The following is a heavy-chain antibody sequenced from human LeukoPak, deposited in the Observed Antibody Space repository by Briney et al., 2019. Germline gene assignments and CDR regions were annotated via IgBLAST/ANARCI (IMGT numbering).Heavy chain of an antibody. J-gene: IGHJ6*03. CDR1: GGSISSHY. CDR2: IYYSGST. V-gene: IGHV4-59*11. CDR3: ARGYYDFWSGYYKPYYYYYMDV. D-gene: IGHD3-3*01. Sequence: SETLSLTCTVSGGSISSHYWSWIRQPPGKGLEWIGYIYYSGSTNYNPSLKSRVTISVDTSKNQFSLKLSSVTAADTAVYYCARGYYDFWSGYYKPYYYYYMDVWGKGTTVTVSS.